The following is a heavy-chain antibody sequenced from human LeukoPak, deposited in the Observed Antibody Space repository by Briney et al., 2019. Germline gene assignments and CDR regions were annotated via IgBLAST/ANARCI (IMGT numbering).Heavy chain of an antibody. V-gene: IGHV3-21*01. D-gene: IGHD4-17*01. CDR1: GFTFSSYS. Sequence: GGSLRLSCAASGFTFSSYSMNWVRQAPGKGLEWVSSISSSSSYIYYADSVKGRFTISRDNAKNSLYLQMNSLRAEDTAVYYCARDLYGDYPWDYWGQGTLLTVSS. CDR3: ARDLYGDYPWDY. CDR2: ISSSSSYI. J-gene: IGHJ4*02.